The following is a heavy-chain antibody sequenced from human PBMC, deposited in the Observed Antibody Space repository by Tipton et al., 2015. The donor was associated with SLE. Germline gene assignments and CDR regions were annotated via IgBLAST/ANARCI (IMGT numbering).Heavy chain of an antibody. J-gene: IGHJ4*02. CDR2: INVYNGNT. D-gene: IGHD6-19*01. Sequence: QLVQSGAEGKKPGASVKVSCKASGYTFTTYGISWVRQAPGQGLEWMGWINVYNGNTNYAQKPQGRVTLTTDTSTSTAYMELMSLGSDDTALYYCAIRSVAGLGSVDYWGQGTLVTVSS. CDR3: AIRSVAGLGSVDY. V-gene: IGHV1-18*01. CDR1: GYTFTTYG.